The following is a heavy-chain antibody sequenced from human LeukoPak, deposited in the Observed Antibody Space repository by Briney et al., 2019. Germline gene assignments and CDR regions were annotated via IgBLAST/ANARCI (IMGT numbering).Heavy chain of an antibody. CDR3: ARDRDYAKKPFDY. J-gene: IGHJ4*02. V-gene: IGHV3-21*01. CDR2: ISSSSSYI. D-gene: IGHD3-16*01. Sequence: GGSLRLSCAASGFTLSSYSMNWVRQAPGKGLEWVSSISSSSSYIYYADSVKGRFTISRDNAKNSLYLQMNSLRAEDTAVYYCARDRDYAKKPFDYWGQGTLVTVSS. CDR1: GFTLSSYS.